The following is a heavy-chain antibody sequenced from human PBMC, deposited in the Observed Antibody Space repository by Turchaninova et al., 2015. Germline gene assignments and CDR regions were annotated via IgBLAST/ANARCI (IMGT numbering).Heavy chain of an antibody. Sequence: QVQLVQSGAEVQKPGASVKVSCKASGYTFTSYGISWVRQAPGQGLEWMGWISSSNGNTNYAPKLPGRIPMTTSPTTTDTSTRTAYMELRSLRSDDTAVYYCARGTMVLGGSWGQGTLVTVSS. CDR1: GYTFTSYG. V-gene: IGHV1-18*04. J-gene: IGHJ4*02. CDR2: ISSSNGNT. D-gene: IGHD3-10*01. CDR3: ARGTMVLGGS.